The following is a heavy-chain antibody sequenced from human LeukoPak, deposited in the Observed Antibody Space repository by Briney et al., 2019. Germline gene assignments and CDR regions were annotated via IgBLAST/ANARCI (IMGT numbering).Heavy chain of an antibody. V-gene: IGHV4-4*07. CDR2: IYTSGST. D-gene: IGHD3-3*01. Sequence: SETLSLTCTVSGGSISSYYWSWIRQPAGKGLEWIGRIYTSGSTNYNPSLKSRVTMSVDTSKNQFSPKLSSVTAADTAVYYCAREFWSGYYYQSRRFDPWGQGTLVTVSS. CDR1: GGSISSYY. CDR3: AREFWSGYYYQSRRFDP. J-gene: IGHJ5*02.